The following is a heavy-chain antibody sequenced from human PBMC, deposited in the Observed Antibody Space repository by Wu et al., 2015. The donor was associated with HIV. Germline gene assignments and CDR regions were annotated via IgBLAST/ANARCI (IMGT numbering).Heavy chain of an antibody. Sequence: QVQLVQSGAEVKKPGASVKVSCKASGDTTFTSYYMHWVRQAPGQGLEWMGIINTSSGSTAYAQRFQGRVTLTRDTSTTTVYMKLSTLRSEDTAIYYCVRSRWRYDYGTNQYFPEALDIWGQGQWVTVSS. D-gene: IGHD3/OR15-3a*01. CDR3: VRSRWRYDYGTNQYFPEALDI. V-gene: IGHV1-46*01. CDR1: GDTTFTSYY. J-gene: IGHJ3*02. CDR2: INTSSGST.